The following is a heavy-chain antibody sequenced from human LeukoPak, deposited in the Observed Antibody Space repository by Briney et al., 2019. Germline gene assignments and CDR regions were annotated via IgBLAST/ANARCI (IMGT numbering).Heavy chain of an antibody. Sequence: SETLSLTCTVSGGSISSYYWSWIRQPPGKGLEWIGSIYYSGTTYYNPSLKSRVTISVDTSKNQFSLNLSSVTAADTAVYYCARHGVATKDNWFDPWGQGTLVTVSS. V-gene: IGHV4-59*08. CDR2: IYYSGTT. CDR1: GGSISSYY. J-gene: IGHJ5*02. CDR3: ARHGVATKDNWFDP. D-gene: IGHD5-12*01.